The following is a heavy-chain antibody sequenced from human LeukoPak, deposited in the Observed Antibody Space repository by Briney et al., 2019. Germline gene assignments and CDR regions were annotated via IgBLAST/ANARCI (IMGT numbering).Heavy chain of an antibody. J-gene: IGHJ5*02. CDR3: ARDKAAAGLRRRWFDP. CDR2: IYYSGST. V-gene: IGHV4-31*03. CDR1: GGSISSGGYY. D-gene: IGHD6-13*01. Sequence: PSETLSLTCTVSGGSISSGGYYWSWIRQHPGKGLEWIGYIYYSGSTYYNPSLKSRVTISVDTSKNQFSLKLSSVTAADTAVYYCARDKAAAGLRRRWFDPWGQGTLVTVSS.